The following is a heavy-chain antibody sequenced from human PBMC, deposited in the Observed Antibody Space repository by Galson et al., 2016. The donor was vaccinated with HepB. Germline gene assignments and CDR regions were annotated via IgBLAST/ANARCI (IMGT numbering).Heavy chain of an antibody. CDR3: ARYGVASTD. D-gene: IGHD1-1*01. CDR1: GFSFSSHW. J-gene: IGHJ4*02. CDR2: IKPDGSDK. Sequence: SLRLSCAASGFSFSSHWMTWFRQSPGNGLEWVANIKPDGSDKNYVDSVKGRFTISRDNAKNSLYLQMDSLRVEDTAVYYCARYGVASTDWGQGTLVAVAS. V-gene: IGHV3-7*01.